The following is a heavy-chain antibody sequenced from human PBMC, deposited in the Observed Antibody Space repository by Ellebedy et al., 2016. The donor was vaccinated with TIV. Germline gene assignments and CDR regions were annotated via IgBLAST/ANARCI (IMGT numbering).Heavy chain of an antibody. D-gene: IGHD3/OR15-3a*01. J-gene: IGHJ2*01. CDR1: GGSISRSSSY. CDR2: IYHTGCT. CDR3: ARSLLIFTFDKCYFDL. V-gene: IGHV4-39*01. Sequence: SETLSLTYTVSGGSISRSSSYWGWIRQPPGKGLEWIGSIYHTGCTDYNPSLKSRVSISVDTSKNQFSLKLSSVTAADTAVYYCARSLLIFTFDKCYFDLWGRGTLVTVSS.